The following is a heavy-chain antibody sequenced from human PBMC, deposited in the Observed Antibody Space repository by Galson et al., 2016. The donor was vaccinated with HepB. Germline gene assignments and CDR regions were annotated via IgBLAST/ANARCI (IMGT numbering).Heavy chain of an antibody. J-gene: IGHJ6*02. CDR3: VRESADSTGYYYYGMDV. CDR2: ISQDGGER. D-gene: IGHD3-22*01. Sequence: SLRLSCAASGFISGNYWMSWVRQAPGKGLEWVAHISQDGGERKYVDSVKGRFTISRDNAKNSLYLQMNSLRAEDAALYYCVRESADSTGYYYYGMDVWGRGTTVAVAS. V-gene: IGHV3-7*03. CDR1: GFISGNYW.